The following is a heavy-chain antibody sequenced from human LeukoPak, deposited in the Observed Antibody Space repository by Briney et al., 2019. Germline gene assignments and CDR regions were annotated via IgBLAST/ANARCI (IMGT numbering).Heavy chain of an antibody. D-gene: IGHD3-10*01. V-gene: IGHV1-18*01. CDR1: GYXFTTYG. J-gene: IGHJ3*02. CDR2: ISTYFGNT. CDR3: ARKGGSGNAFDI. Sequence: ASVKVSCKASGYXFTTYGITWVRQAPGQGLEWMGWISTYFGNTNYAQNLQGRVTMTTDTSTTTAYMELRSLRSDDTAVYYCARKGGSGNAFDIWGQGTMVTVSS.